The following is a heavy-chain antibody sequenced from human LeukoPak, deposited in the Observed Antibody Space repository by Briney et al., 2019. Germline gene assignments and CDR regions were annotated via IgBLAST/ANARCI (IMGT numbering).Heavy chain of an antibody. J-gene: IGHJ2*01. Sequence: PGGSLRLSCAASGFTFRSYDMHWVRQATGKGLEWVSGIGTAGEIYYPGSVKGRFTISRENAKNHLYLQMTSLRAGDTAVYYCARAAYSSTWYSRYFDLWGRGTLVTVSS. CDR3: ARAAYSSTWYSRYFDL. V-gene: IGHV3-13*01. CDR1: GFTFRSYD. D-gene: IGHD6-13*01. CDR2: IGTAGEI.